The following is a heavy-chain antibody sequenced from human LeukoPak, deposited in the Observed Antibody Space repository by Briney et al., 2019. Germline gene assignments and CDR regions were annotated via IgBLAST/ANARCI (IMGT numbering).Heavy chain of an antibody. J-gene: IGHJ6*02. V-gene: IGHV1-24*01. Sequence: ASVKVSCKFSGYTLTELSMHWVRQAPGKGLEWMGGFDPEDGETIYAQKFQGRVTMTEDTSTDTAYMELSSLRSEDTAVYYCATGKYSSGWYYYYGMDVWGQGTTVTVSS. CDR2: FDPEDGET. D-gene: IGHD6-19*01. CDR1: GYTLTELS. CDR3: ATGKYSSGWYYYYGMDV.